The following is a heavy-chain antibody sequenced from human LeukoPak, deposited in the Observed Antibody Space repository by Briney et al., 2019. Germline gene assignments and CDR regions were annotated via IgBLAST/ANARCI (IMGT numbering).Heavy chain of an antibody. CDR1: GGSISSYY. Sequence: SETLSLTCTVSGGSISSYYWSWIRRPPGKGLEWIGYIYYSGSTNYNPSLKSRVTISVDTSKNQFSLKLSSVTAADTAVYYCARDRPGYSGYEGSFDYWGQGTLVTVSS. D-gene: IGHD5-12*01. V-gene: IGHV4-59*01. CDR3: ARDRPGYSGYEGSFDY. CDR2: IYYSGST. J-gene: IGHJ4*02.